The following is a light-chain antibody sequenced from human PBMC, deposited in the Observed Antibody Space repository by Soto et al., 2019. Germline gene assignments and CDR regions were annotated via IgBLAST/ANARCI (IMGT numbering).Light chain of an antibody. CDR3: QQYFDVPFT. CDR2: WAS. Sequence: DVLMTQSPDSLAVSLGGGATINCKCGLSGLYKSNNKNHLAWYQQKPGQPPQLIIYWASTRESGVPERFSGSGSGTDFTLTISSLEAEDVAFYWCQQYFDVPFTFGGGTKVDIK. V-gene: IGKV4-1*01. J-gene: IGKJ4*01. CDR1: LSGLYKSNNKNH.